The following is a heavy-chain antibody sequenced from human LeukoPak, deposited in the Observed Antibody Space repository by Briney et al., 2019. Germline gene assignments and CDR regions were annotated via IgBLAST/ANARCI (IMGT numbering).Heavy chain of an antibody. CDR1: GGSFRGYY. CDR3: ARGFVVVPAAMQERGRGPHYYMDV. D-gene: IGHD2-2*01. CDR2: INHSGST. J-gene: IGHJ6*03. Sequence: SETLSLTCAVYGGSFRGYYWIWLPQPPGKGLEWIGEINHSGSTNYNPSLKSRLTISVDTSKNQFSLKLSSVTAADTAVSYCARGFVVVPAAMQERGRGPHYYMDVWGKGTTVTVSS. V-gene: IGHV4-34*01.